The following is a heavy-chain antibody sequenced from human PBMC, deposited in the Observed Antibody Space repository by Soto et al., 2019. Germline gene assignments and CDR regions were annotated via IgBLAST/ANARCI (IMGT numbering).Heavy chain of an antibody. CDR3: ARGRIAAAGRRLSQQKSWLDP. Sequence: ASVKVSCKASGYTFTSYDINWVRQATGQGLEWMGWMNPNSGNTGYAQKFQGRVTMTRNTSISTAYMELSSLRSEDTAVYYCARGRIAAAGRRLSQQKSWLDPWGQGTLVTVSS. D-gene: IGHD6-13*01. V-gene: IGHV1-8*01. CDR2: MNPNSGNT. J-gene: IGHJ5*02. CDR1: GYTFTSYD.